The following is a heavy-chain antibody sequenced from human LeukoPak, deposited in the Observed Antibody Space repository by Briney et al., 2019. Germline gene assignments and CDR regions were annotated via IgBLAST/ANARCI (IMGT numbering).Heavy chain of an antibody. CDR3: TTEGYCSSGNCYSFDY. Sequence: GGSLRLSCAASGFTFRNAWITWVRQAPGEGLEWVGRIKSKTDGGTIDYTAPVKCRFTVSRDHSKNTVYLQMNSLKTEDTAVYFCTTEGYCSSGNCYSFDYWGQGTLVTVSS. CDR2: IKSKTDGGTI. D-gene: IGHD2-15*01. CDR1: GFTFRNAW. V-gene: IGHV3-15*01. J-gene: IGHJ4*02.